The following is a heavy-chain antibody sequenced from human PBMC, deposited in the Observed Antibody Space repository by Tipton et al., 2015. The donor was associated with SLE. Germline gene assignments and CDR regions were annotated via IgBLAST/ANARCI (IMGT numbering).Heavy chain of an antibody. D-gene: IGHD3-22*01. CDR1: GGSISTYY. J-gene: IGHJ1*01. CDR2: IYYSGRT. Sequence: TLSLTCTVSGGSISTYYWSWIRQPPGRGLEWIGSIYYSGRTSYNPSLKSRVTLSEDPSKNQISLKLRSVTTADTAVYYCARMRYCYDNSVTHREYFQYWGQGTLVTVSS. V-gene: IGHV4-59*01. CDR3: ARMRYCYDNSVTHREYFQY.